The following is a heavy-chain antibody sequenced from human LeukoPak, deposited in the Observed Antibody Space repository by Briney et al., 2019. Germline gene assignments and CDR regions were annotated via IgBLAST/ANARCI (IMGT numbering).Heavy chain of an antibody. J-gene: IGHJ4*02. CDR3: ARGKYSSGWFDY. CDR2: ITTSSTYI. CDR1: GFTFSSYS. V-gene: IGHV3-21*01. D-gene: IGHD6-19*01. Sequence: GGSLRLSCSASGFTFSSYSMSWVRQAPGKGLEWVSSITTSSTYISYADSVKGRFTISRDNAKNSLYLQMNSLRAEDTAVYYCARGKYSSGWFDYWGQGTLVTVSS.